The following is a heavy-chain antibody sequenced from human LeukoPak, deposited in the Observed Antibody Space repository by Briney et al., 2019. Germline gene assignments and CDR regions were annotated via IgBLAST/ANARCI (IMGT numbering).Heavy chain of an antibody. J-gene: IGHJ4*02. CDR1: GFTFSNAW. D-gene: IGHD3-3*01. Sequence: GGSLRLSCAASGFTFSNAWMNWVRQAPGKGLEWVGRIKSKTDGGTTDYAAPVKGRFTISRDDSKNRLYLQMNSLKTEDTAVYYRTTDRRSGYLFDYWGQGTLVTVSS. CDR3: TTDRRSGYLFDY. CDR2: IKSKTDGGTT. V-gene: IGHV3-15*07.